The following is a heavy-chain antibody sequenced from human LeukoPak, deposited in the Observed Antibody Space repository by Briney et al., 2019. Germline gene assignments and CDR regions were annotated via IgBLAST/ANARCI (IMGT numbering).Heavy chain of an antibody. D-gene: IGHD2-2*01. CDR1: GFTFSSYS. CDR2: ISSSSRYI. J-gene: IGHJ6*03. V-gene: IGHV3-21*01. CDR3: ARGYCSSTSCSIGYYYYMDV. Sequence: GGSLRLSCAASGFTFSSYSMNWVRQAPGKGLEWVSSISSSSRYIYYADSVKGRLTISRDNAKNSLYLQMNSLRAEDTAVYYCARGYCSSTSCSIGYYYYMDVWGKGTTVTVSS.